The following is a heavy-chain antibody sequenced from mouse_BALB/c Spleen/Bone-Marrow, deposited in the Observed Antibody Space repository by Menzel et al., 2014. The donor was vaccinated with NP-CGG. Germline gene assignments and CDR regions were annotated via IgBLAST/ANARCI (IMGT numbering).Heavy chain of an antibody. Sequence: QVHVKQSGAELAKPGASVKMSCKASGYTFTSYWMHWLKQRPGQGLEWIGYINPSTTYSAYNQKFKGKATLTADKSSSTVYMQLSSLTSEDSAVYYCALYCRYDCFDYWGQGTPLTVSS. CDR1: GYTFTSYW. V-gene: IGHV1-7*01. J-gene: IGHJ2*01. CDR2: INPSTTYS. CDR3: ALYCRYDCFDY. D-gene: IGHD2-14*01.